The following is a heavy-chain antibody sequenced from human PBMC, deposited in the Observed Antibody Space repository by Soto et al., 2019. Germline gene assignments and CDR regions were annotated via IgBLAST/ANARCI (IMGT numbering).Heavy chain of an antibody. CDR3: TRASERPPVWYFDY. V-gene: IGHV3-49*03. CDR1: GFTFGDYA. CDR2: IRSKAYGGTT. J-gene: IGHJ4*02. Sequence: GGSLRLSCTASGFTFGDYAMSWFRQAPGKGLEWVGFIRSKAYGGTTEYAASVKGRFTISRDDSKSIAYLQMNSLKTEDTAVYYCTRASERPPVWYFDYWGQGTLVTVSS. D-gene: IGHD3-16*01.